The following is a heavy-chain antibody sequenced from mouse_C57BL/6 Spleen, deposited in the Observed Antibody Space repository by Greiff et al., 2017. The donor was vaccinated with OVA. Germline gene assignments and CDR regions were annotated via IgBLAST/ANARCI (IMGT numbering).Heavy chain of an antibody. CDR1: GYTFTDYY. CDR2: IFPGSGST. J-gene: IGHJ2*01. CDR3: ARGDYYGSPYYFDY. Sequence: VQLQESGPELVKPGASVKISCKASGYTFTDYYINWVKQRPGQGLEWIGWIFPGSGSTYYNEKFKGKATLTVDKSSSTAYMLLSSLTSEDSAVYFCARGDYYGSPYYFDYWGQGTTLTVSS. V-gene: IGHV1-75*01. D-gene: IGHD1-1*01.